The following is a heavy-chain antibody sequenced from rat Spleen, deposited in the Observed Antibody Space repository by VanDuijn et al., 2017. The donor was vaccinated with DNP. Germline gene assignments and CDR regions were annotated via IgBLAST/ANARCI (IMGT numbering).Heavy chain of an antibody. Sequence: QVQLQQSGAELAKPGSSVKISCKASGFTFPIYTLHWIKQTTEQALEWTGYIEPGSGGTKYSEKFKGKARLTVDKSSSTAYMQLSSLTPVDTAVYYCARGPRTGGCAYWGQGTLVTVSS. D-gene: IGHD4-1*01. CDR3: ARGPRTGGCAY. V-gene: IGHV1-57*01. CDR1: GFTFPIYT. J-gene: IGHJ3*01. CDR2: IEPGSGGT.